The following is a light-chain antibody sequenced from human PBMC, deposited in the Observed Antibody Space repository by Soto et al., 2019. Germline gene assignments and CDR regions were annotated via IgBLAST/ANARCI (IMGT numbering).Light chain of an antibody. CDR3: SSYTSDNTLV. V-gene: IGLV2-14*01. Sequence: QSALTQPASVSGSPGQSITISCTGTSSDVGGYNYVSWYQQHPGKAPKLMIYDVSNRPSGVSNRFSASKSGNTASLTISGLQAEDEADYYCSSYTSDNTLVFGSGTKVT. J-gene: IGLJ1*01. CDR2: DVS. CDR1: SSDVGGYNY.